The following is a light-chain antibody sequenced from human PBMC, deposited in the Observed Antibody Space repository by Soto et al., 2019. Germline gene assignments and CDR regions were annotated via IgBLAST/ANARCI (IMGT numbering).Light chain of an antibody. CDR3: QKYSSVPV. CDR2: AAS. V-gene: IGKV1-27*01. Sequence: DIQMTQSPTSRSASVGDRVTITGRESQGIRNYVAWYQQIPGKAPKLLIYAASTLQSGVPSRFSGSGSGTDFTLTINGLQPEDVATYSCQKYSSVPVFGPGTKVEIK. CDR1: QGIRNY. J-gene: IGKJ3*01.